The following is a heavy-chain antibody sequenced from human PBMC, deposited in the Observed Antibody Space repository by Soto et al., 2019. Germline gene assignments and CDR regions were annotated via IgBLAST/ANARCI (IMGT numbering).Heavy chain of an antibody. D-gene: IGHD6-19*01. CDR2: ISYDGSNK. Sequence: GGSLRLSCAASGFTFSSYGMHWVRQAPGKGLEWVAVISYDGSNKYYADSVKGRFTISRDNSKNTLYLQMNSLRAEDTAVYYCAKEAPSSSGWYFPGRYFQHWGQGTLVTVSS. J-gene: IGHJ1*01. CDR1: GFTFSSYG. CDR3: AKEAPSSSGWYFPGRYFQH. V-gene: IGHV3-30*18.